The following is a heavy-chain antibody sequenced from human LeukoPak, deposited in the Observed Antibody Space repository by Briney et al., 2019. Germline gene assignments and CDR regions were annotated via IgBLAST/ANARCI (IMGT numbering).Heavy chain of an antibody. J-gene: IGHJ4*02. D-gene: IGHD6-6*01. CDR1: GFTFSTYS. V-gene: IGHV3-48*04. Sequence: GGSLRLSCAASGFTFSTYSMNWVRQAPGKGLEWVSYISSSSSIINYAESVRGRFTISRDNAKNLLYLQMNSLRAEDTAVYYCARWSQFGSSSVGAHHFDHWGQGTLVTFSS. CDR3: ARWSQFGSSSVGAHHFDH. CDR2: ISSSSSII.